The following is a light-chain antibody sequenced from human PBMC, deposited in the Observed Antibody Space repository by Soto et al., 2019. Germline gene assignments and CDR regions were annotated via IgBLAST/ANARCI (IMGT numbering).Light chain of an antibody. CDR3: QQYYSRPPT. CDR2: WAS. CDR1: QSVSYTSNNQNF. J-gene: IGKJ2*01. V-gene: IGKV4-1*01. Sequence: DIVMTQSPDSLAVSLGERATINCKSSQSVSYTSNNQNFLAWYQHKPGQPPKLLIYWASTRKSGVPDRFSGSGSGTDFTLTISSLQAEDVAVYYCQQYYSRPPTFGQGTKLEIK.